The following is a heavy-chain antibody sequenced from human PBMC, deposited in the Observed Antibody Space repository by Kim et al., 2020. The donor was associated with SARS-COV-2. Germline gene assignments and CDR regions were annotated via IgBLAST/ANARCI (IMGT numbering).Heavy chain of an antibody. V-gene: IGHV3-72*01. CDR2: TT. CDR3: VRVGSSYEDY. J-gene: IGHJ4*02. Sequence: TTENPETVQGRFTISRDDSKTSLSLQMNSLKAEDTAVYYCVRVGSSYEDYWGQGTLVTVSS. D-gene: IGHD3-10*01.